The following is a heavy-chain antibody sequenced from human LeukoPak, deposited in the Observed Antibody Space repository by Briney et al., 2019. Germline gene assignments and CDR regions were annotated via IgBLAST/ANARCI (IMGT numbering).Heavy chain of an antibody. V-gene: IGHV3-7*01. CDR3: ARSDRVASMDV. CDR2: IKQDGSEK. Sequence: PGGSLRLSCAASGFTFSSYSMNWVRQAPGKGLEWVANIKQDGSEKYYVDSVKGRFTISRDNAKNSLYLQMNSLRAEDTAVYYCARSDRVASMDVWGKGTTVTVSS. CDR1: GFTFSSYS. J-gene: IGHJ6*04. D-gene: IGHD3-16*02.